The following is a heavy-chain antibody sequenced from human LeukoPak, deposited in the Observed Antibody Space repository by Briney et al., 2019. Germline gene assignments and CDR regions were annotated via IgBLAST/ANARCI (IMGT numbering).Heavy chain of an antibody. D-gene: IGHD3-16*01. J-gene: IGHJ6*02. Sequence: GGSLRLSCVASGFAVGSNYMNWARQAPGKGLEWVASINHNGNVNYYVDSVKGRFTISRDNAKNSLYLQMSNLRAEDTAVYFCARGGGLDVWGQGATVTVSS. CDR3: ARGGGLDV. CDR2: INHNGNVN. CDR1: GFAVGSNY. V-gene: IGHV3-7*03.